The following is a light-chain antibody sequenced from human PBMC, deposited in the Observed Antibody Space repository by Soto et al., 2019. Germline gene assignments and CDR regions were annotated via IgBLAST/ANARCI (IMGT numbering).Light chain of an antibody. CDR3: CSYAGTSPQ. CDR2: DVT. V-gene: IGLV2-11*01. J-gene: IGLJ2*01. CDR1: SSDVGTYNF. Sequence: QSALTQPHSVSGSPGQSVTISCTGSSSDVGTYNFVSWYQQQPGKAPKLMIYDVTKRPSGVPDRFSASKSGNMASLTISGLRADDEADYYCCSYAGTSPQFGGGTKLTVL.